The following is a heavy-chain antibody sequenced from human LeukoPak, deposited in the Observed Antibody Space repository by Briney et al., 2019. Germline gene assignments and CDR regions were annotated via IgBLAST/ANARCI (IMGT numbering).Heavy chain of an antibody. CDR1: GFTFSSYG. Sequence: GGSLRLSCAASGFTFSSYGMHWVRQAPGKGLEWVAVISYDGSNKYYADSVKGRFTISRDNSRNTLFLQMNSLRAEDTAVYYCAHGAMYQLDYWGQGTLVTVSP. CDR2: ISYDGSNK. D-gene: IGHD2-2*01. J-gene: IGHJ4*02. CDR3: AHGAMYQLDY. V-gene: IGHV3-30*03.